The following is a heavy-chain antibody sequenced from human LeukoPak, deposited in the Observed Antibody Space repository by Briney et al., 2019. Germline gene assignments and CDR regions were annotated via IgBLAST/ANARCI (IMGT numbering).Heavy chain of an antibody. CDR2: ISYDGSNK. J-gene: IGHJ5*02. Sequence: PGRSLRLSCAASGFTFSSYGMHWVRQAPGKGLEWVAVISYDGSNKYYADSAKGRFTISRDNSKNTLYLQMNSLRAEDTAVYYCAKGTAGSWYGWFDPWGQGTLVTVSS. V-gene: IGHV3-30*18. CDR3: AKGTAGSWYGWFDP. D-gene: IGHD6-13*01. CDR1: GFTFSSYG.